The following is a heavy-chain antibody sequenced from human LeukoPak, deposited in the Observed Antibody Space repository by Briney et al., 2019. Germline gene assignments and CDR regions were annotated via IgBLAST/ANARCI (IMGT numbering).Heavy chain of an antibody. CDR2: IYYSGNT. V-gene: IGHV4-59*01. D-gene: IGHD6-13*01. Sequence: SETLSLTCTVSGDSISSYYWSWIRQPPGKGLEWIGYIYYSGNTNYNPSLKSRVTISVDTSKNQFSLKLNSVTAADAAVYYCARLGGQQQLVLTSYYGMDVWGQGTTVTVSS. J-gene: IGHJ6*02. CDR1: GDSISSYY. CDR3: ARLGGQQQLVLTSYYGMDV.